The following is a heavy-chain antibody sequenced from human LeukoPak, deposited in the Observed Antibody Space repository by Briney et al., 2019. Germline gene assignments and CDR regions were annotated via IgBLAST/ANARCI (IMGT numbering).Heavy chain of an antibody. Sequence: GGSLRLSCAASGFTFSSYAMSWVRQAPGKGLEWVSGISGSGGSTYYADSVKGRFTISRDNSKNTLYLQMNSLRAEDTAVYYCAKAYGSGSYRGGAFDIWGQGTMVTVSS. D-gene: IGHD3-10*01. V-gene: IGHV3-23*01. CDR1: GFTFSSYA. J-gene: IGHJ3*02. CDR3: AKAYGSGSYRGGAFDI. CDR2: ISGSGGST.